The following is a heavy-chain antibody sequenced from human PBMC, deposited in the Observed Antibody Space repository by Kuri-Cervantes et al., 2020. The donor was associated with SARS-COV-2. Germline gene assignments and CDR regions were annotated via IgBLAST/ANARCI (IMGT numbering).Heavy chain of an antibody. CDR2: LNPNTGGT. Sequence: GESLKISCKASGYALTDYYIHWVRQAPGQGLEWMGWLNPNTGGTNYAQKFQGWVTMTRDTSLTTAYMELTRLTSDDSAVYFCARGEAARGLMVVFKWRGAGPLHFWGQGTLVTVSS. CDR1: GYALTDYY. D-gene: IGHD3-10*01. CDR3: ARGEAARGLMVVFKWRGAGPLHF. J-gene: IGHJ4*02. V-gene: IGHV1-2*04.